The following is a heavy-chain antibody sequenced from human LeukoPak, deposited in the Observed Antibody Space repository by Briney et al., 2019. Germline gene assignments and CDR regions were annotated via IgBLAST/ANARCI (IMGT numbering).Heavy chain of an antibody. V-gene: IGHV3-30*03. Sequence: GRSLRLSCAASGFTFSSYGMHWVRQAPGKGLEWVAVISYDGSNKYYADSVKGRFTISRDNAKNTLYLQMNSLRAEDTAVYYCARGPGEATFDYWGQGTLVTVSS. CDR1: GFTFSSYG. J-gene: IGHJ4*02. CDR3: ARGPGEATFDY. D-gene: IGHD3-10*01. CDR2: ISYDGSNK.